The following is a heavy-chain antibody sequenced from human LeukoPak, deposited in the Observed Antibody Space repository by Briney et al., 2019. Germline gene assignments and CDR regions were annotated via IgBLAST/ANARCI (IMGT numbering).Heavy chain of an antibody. V-gene: IGHV1-18*01. Sequence: ASVKVSCKASGYTFTSSVISWVRQAPGQGLEWMGWLSPYNDNTNYAQKLQGRVTMTTDTSTSTAYMELRSLRSDDTAVYYCARALGYQLLSWWFDPWGQGTQVTVSS. CDR3: ARALGYQLLSWWFDP. J-gene: IGHJ5*02. CDR1: GYTFTSSV. CDR2: LSPYNDNT. D-gene: IGHD2-2*01.